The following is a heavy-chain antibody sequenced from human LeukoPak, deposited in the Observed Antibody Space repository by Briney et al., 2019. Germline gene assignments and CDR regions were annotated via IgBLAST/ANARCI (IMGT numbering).Heavy chain of an antibody. J-gene: IGHJ4*02. D-gene: IGHD2-2*01. CDR3: AIIPVLLPPATGY. Sequence: GGALRLSCAASGFTFSSYWMTWVRQAPGKGLEGVANIKQDGREKYYVDSVKGRFTISRDNAKNSLYLQMNSLRAEDTAVSYCAIIPVLLPPATGYWGRGTLVTVSS. V-gene: IGHV3-7*01. CDR2: IKQDGREK. CDR1: GFTFSSYW.